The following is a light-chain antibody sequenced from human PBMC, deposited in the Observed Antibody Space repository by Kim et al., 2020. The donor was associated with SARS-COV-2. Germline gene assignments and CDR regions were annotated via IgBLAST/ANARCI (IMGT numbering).Light chain of an antibody. CDR3: QQSYSTPRT. J-gene: IGKJ2*01. CDR2: AAS. Sequence: SASVGDRVTMTCRASQSISSYLNWYQQKPGKATKLLIYAASSLQSGVPSRFSGSGSGTDFTLTISSLQPEDFATYYCQQSYSTPRTFGQGTKLEI. V-gene: IGKV1-39*01. CDR1: QSISSY.